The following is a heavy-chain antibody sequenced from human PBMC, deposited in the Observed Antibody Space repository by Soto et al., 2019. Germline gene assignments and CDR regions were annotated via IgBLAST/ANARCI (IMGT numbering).Heavy chain of an antibody. CDR2: IKQDGSEK. V-gene: IGHV3-7*05. Sequence: EVQLVESGGGLVQPGGSLRLSCAASGFTFSTYWMTWVRQAPGKGLEWVANIKQDGSEKYYVDSVKGRFTISRDNAQNSLSLQMNGLRAEDTAVYYCARVGGSCSSSNCYRPTGPDFWGQGTLVTVSS. D-gene: IGHD2-2*02. J-gene: IGHJ4*02. CDR1: GFTFSTYW. CDR3: ARVGGSCSSSNCYRPTGPDF.